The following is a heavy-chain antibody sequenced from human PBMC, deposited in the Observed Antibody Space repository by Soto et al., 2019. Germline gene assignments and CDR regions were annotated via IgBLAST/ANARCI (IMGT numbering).Heavy chain of an antibody. J-gene: IGHJ4*02. CDR2: ISAYNGNT. Sequence: GASVKVSCKASGYTFTSYGISWVRQAPGQGLEWMGWISAYNGNTNYAQKLQGRVTMTTDTSTSTAYMELRSLRSDDTAVYYCARDHYYDSSGPTADYWGQGTLVTVSS. D-gene: IGHD3-22*01. CDR3: ARDHYYDSSGPTADY. CDR1: GYTFTSYG. V-gene: IGHV1-18*04.